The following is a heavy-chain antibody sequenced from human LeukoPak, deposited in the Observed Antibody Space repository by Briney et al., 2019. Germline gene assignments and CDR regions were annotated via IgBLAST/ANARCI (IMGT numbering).Heavy chain of an antibody. Sequence: GRSLRLSCAASGFTFDDYAMHWVRHAPGKGLEWVSGISWNSGSIRYAESVKGRFTISRDNAKNSLYLQMNSLRAEDTALYYCAKGVPSYYDFWSGYYGLGPNWFDPWGQGTLVTVSS. D-gene: IGHD3-3*01. CDR1: GFTFDDYA. V-gene: IGHV3-9*01. CDR3: AKGVPSYYDFWSGYYGLGPNWFDP. CDR2: ISWNSGSI. J-gene: IGHJ5*02.